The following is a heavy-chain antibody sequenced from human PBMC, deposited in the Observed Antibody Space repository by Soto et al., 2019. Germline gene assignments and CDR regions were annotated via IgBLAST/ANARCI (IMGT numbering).Heavy chain of an antibody. CDR1: GFSVSSNY. CDR3: AKGVPGIAVAGTGYFQH. V-gene: IGHV3-23*01. Sequence: GGSLRLSCVVSGFSVSSNYMSWVRQAPGKGLEWVSGISGSGDSTYYADSVKGRFTISRDNSKNTLYLQMNSLRAEDTAVYYCAKGVPGIAVAGTGYFQHWGQGTLVTVSS. CDR2: ISGSGDST. J-gene: IGHJ1*01. D-gene: IGHD6-19*01.